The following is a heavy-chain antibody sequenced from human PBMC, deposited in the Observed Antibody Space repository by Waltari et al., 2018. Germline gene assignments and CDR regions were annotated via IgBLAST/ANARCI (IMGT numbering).Heavy chain of an antibody. D-gene: IGHD2-2*01. CDR2: IDIDGIR. J-gene: IGHJ4*02. CDR1: GFTFSSYW. Sequence: EVQLVESGGGLVQPGGSLRLSCAASGFTFSSYWMHWVRQAPGKGLVWVSRIDIDGIRSYAESVKGRFTISRDNAKNTLYLQMNSLRAEDTAMYYCVNARDFEWNWGQGTLVTVSS. V-gene: IGHV3-74*01. CDR3: VNARDFEWN.